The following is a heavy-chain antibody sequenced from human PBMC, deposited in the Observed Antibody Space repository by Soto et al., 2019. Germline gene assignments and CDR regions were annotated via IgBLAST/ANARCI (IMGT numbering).Heavy chain of an antibody. J-gene: IGHJ4*02. V-gene: IGHV3-23*01. CDR2: IGGSGGST. CDR1: GFTFSSYA. CDR3: AKALELGYCSGGSCYPVDY. Sequence: EVQLLESGGGLVQPGGSLRLSCAASGFTFSSYAMSWVRQAPGKGWGWVSVIGGSGGSTYYADPVKGRFTISRDNSKNTLYLQMNSLRAEDTAVYYCAKALELGYCSGGSCYPVDYWGQGTLVTVSS. D-gene: IGHD2-15*01.